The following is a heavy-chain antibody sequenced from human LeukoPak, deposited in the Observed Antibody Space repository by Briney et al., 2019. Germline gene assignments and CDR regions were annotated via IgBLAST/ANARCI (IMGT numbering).Heavy chain of an antibody. Sequence: SVKVSCKASGGTFSSYAISWVRQAPGQGLEWMGGITPIFGTANYAQKFQGRVTITADESTGTAYMELSSLRSEDTAVYYCARSQDYYDSSGYYYGNWFDPWGQGTLVTVSS. V-gene: IGHV1-69*13. CDR3: ARSQDYYDSSGYYYGNWFDP. CDR2: ITPIFGTA. CDR1: GGTFSSYA. D-gene: IGHD3-22*01. J-gene: IGHJ5*02.